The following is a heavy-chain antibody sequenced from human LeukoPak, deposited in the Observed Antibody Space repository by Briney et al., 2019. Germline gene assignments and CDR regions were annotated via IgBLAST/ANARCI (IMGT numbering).Heavy chain of an antibody. Sequence: GEPLRISCEGSGYSFTSYWISWVRQMPGKGLEWMGTIDPSDSYTNYSPSFQGHVTISADKSFSTAYLQWSSLKASDTAIYYCARQRYYFDFSGYYHDYWGQGTLVIVSA. D-gene: IGHD3-22*01. CDR1: GYSFTSYW. CDR2: IDPSDSYT. CDR3: ARQRYYFDFSGYYHDY. J-gene: IGHJ4*02. V-gene: IGHV5-10-1*01.